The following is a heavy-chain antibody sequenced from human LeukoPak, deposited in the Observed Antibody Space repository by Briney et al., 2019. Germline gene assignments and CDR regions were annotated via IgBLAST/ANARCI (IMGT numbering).Heavy chain of an antibody. D-gene: IGHD6-13*01. CDR2: ISWNSGSI. CDR3: AKDIKGSIAAAGIAN. J-gene: IGHJ4*02. CDR1: GFTFDDYA. V-gene: IGHV3-9*01. Sequence: GRSLRLSCAASGFTFDDYAMHWVRQAPGKGLEWVSGISWNSGSIGYADSVEGRFTISRDNAKNSLYLQMNSLRAEDTALYYCAKDIKGSIAAAGIANWGQGTLVTVSS.